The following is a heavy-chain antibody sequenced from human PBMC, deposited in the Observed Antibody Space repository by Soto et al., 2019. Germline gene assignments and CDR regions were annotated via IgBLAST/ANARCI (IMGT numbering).Heavy chain of an antibody. D-gene: IGHD4-17*01. J-gene: IGHJ4*02. CDR1: GGTFSSCA. CDR3: ARDFLSDGDFGY. V-gene: IGHV1-69*13. CDR2: IIPIFGTA. Sequence: SVKVSCKASGGTFSSCAISWVRQAPGQGLEWMGGIIPIFGTANYAQKFQGRVTITADESTSTAYMELSSLRSEDTAVYYCARDFLSDGDFGYWGQGTLVTVSS.